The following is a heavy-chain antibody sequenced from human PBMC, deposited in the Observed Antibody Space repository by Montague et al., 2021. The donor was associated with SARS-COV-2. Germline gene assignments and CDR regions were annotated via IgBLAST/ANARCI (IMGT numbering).Heavy chain of an antibody. CDR1: GGSFSGYF. J-gene: IGHJ5*02. V-gene: IGHV4-34*01. Sequence: SETLSLTCAVYGGSFSGYFWSWIRQTPGWGLEWIGEINHGGTADYNPSLKSRVTLSVDTSKAQFSLILTSVTAADTAVYYCARERGRGVDYFDPWGQGTLVTVSS. CDR3: ARERGRGVDYFDP. CDR2: INHGGTA. D-gene: IGHD4-11*01.